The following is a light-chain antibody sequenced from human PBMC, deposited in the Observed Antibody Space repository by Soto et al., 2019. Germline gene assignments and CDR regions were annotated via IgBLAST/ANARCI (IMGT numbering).Light chain of an antibody. CDR3: QQYGSSPPYT. CDR2: GAS. Sequence: EIVLTQSPGTLSLSPGERATLSCRASQSVSSSYLAWYQQKPGQAPRLLIYGASSRATGIPDRFSGSGSGKDFTRTISRLEPEDFAVYYCQQYGSSPPYTFGQGTQLEIK. V-gene: IGKV3-20*01. CDR1: QSVSSSY. J-gene: IGKJ2*01.